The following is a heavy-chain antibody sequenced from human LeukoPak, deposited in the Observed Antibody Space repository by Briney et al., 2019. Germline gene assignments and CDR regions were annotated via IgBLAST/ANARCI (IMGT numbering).Heavy chain of an antibody. CDR1: GGSISSYY. CDR3: ARTTEGGYTYGYFYYYYMDV. Sequence: TASETLSLTCTVSGGSISSYYWSWIRQPPGKGLEWIGYIYYSGSTNYNPSLKSRVTISVDTSKNQFSLKLTSVTAADTAVYYCARTTEGGYTYGYFYYYYMDVWGKGTTVTISS. D-gene: IGHD5-18*01. J-gene: IGHJ6*03. CDR2: IYYSGST. V-gene: IGHV4-59*01.